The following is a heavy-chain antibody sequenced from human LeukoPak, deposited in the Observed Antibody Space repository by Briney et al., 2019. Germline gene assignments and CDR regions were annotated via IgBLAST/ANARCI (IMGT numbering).Heavy chain of an antibody. V-gene: IGHV4-61*02. D-gene: IGHD6-19*01. CDR1: GGSISSGSYY. Sequence: SETLSLTCTVSGGSISSGSYYWSWIRQPAGKGLEWIGRIYTSGSTNYNPSLKSRVTISVDTSKNQFSLKLSSVTAADTAVCYCARDKAVAGHYSFDYWGQGTLVTVSS. CDR2: IYTSGST. J-gene: IGHJ4*02. CDR3: ARDKAVAGHYSFDY.